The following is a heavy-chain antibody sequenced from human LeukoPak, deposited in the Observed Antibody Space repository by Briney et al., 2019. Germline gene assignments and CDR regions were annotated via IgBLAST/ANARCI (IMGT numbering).Heavy chain of an antibody. CDR3: AKDLGAIVGGD. Sequence: LSGGSLRLSCAASGFTFSSNWMHWVRQAPGKGLEWDSTVNWNSVRIAYADSVKGRFTISRDNGKNSLYLQMNSLRAEDTALYYCAKDLGAIVGGDWGQGTLVTVSS. D-gene: IGHD1-26*01. CDR2: VNWNSVRI. J-gene: IGHJ4*02. V-gene: IGHV3-9*01. CDR1: GFTFSSNW.